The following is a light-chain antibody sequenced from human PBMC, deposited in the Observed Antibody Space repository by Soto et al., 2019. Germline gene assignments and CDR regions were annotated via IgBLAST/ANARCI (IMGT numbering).Light chain of an antibody. CDR1: QTIGSN. CDR2: DAS. J-gene: IGKJ1*01. V-gene: IGKV3-15*01. Sequence: EIVMTQSPATLSVSPGERATLSCRASQTIGSNLAWYQQKPGQPPRLLIYDASTRATDITDRFTGSGSGTEVTLTISSLQSEDFAVFYCQQYNNWPPTWTVGEGTKVDVK. CDR3: QQYNNWPPTWT.